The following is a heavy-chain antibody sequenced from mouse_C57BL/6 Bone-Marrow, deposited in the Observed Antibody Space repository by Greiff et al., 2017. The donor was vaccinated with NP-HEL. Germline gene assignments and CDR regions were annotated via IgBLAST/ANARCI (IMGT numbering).Heavy chain of an antibody. J-gene: IGHJ3*01. Sequence: VQLQQPGTELVKPGASVKLSCKASGYTFTSYWMHWVKQRPGQGLEWIGNINPSNGGTNYNEKFKSKATLTVDKSSSTAYMQLSSLTSEDSAVYYCARWGYGSSRWFAYWGKGTLVTVSA. CDR1: GYTFTSYW. CDR3: ARWGYGSSRWFAY. CDR2: INPSNGGT. V-gene: IGHV1-53*01. D-gene: IGHD1-1*01.